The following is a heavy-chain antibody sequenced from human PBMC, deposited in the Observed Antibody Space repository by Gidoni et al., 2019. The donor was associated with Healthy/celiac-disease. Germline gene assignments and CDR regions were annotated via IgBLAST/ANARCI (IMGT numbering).Heavy chain of an antibody. CDR3: ARDGGDYYDSSGYYI. CDR2: IIPILGIA. V-gene: IGHV1-69*04. D-gene: IGHD3-22*01. J-gene: IGHJ4*02. Sequence: QVQLVQSGAEVKKPGSSVKVSCKASGGTFSRYAISWVRQAPGQGLEWMGRIIPILGIANYAQKFQGRVTITADKSTSTAYMELSSLRSEDTAVYYCARDGGDYYDSSGYYIWGQGTLVTVSS. CDR1: GGTFSRYA.